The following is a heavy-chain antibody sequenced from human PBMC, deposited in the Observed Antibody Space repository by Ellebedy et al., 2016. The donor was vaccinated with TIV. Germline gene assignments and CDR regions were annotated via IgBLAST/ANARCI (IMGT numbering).Heavy chain of an antibody. CDR1: GYSFTNYG. V-gene: IGHV1-18*01. CDR3: ARAPGATVTTGYYYYGMDV. D-gene: IGHD4-17*01. CDR2: ISAYNGHT. Sequence: ASVKVSCKASGYSFTNYGISWVRQAPRQGLEWMGWISAYNGHTNYAQKFQGRVTMTTDKFTGTAYMELRGLRSDDTAFYYCARAPGATVTTGYYYYGMDVWGQGTTVTVSS. J-gene: IGHJ6*02.